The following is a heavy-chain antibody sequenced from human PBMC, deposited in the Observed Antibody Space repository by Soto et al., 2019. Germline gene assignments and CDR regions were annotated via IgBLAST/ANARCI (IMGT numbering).Heavy chain of an antibody. V-gene: IGHV4-30-4*01. CDR1: GGSISSGDHY. D-gene: IGHD3-22*01. Sequence: QVQLQESGPGLVKPSQTLSLTCSVSGGSISSGDHYWSWIRQPPGKGLEWIGYIFYSGNTYYNPSLKSRVNISVDTSKNQFPLNLNSVTAADTAVYYCARATSYYDSSGYFYWYIDLWGRGTLVTVSS. J-gene: IGHJ2*01. CDR2: IFYSGNT. CDR3: ARATSYYDSSGYFYWYIDL.